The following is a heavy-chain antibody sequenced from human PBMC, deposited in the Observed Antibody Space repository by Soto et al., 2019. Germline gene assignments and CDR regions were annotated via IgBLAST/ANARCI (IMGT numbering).Heavy chain of an antibody. J-gene: IGHJ4*02. CDR1: GGSVISSSYY. V-gene: IGHV4-39*01. Sequence: PSETLSLTCTVSGGSVISSSYYWGLVRQPPGKGLEWIGSVYYSGSTYYNPSLESRVTISVDKSTNQFSLKLMSLSAADTAVYYCGRLEGLATISYYFDYWGQGALVTVSS. D-gene: IGHD3-9*01. CDR2: VYYSGST. CDR3: GRLEGLATISYYFDY.